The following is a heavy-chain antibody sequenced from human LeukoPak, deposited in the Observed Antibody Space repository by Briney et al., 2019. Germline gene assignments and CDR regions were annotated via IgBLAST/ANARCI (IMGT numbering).Heavy chain of an antibody. CDR2: MYYDGST. D-gene: IGHD1-26*01. Sequence: PSETLSLTCTVSGGSLYSTSFYWGWIRQPPGKGLEWIGSMYYDGSTYYNPSLKSRVTISVDTSKNQFSLKLTSVTAADTAVYFCARRSDSGSDDGEDYFDYWGRGTLVTVSS. CDR1: GGSLYSTSFY. V-gene: IGHV4-39*01. J-gene: IGHJ4*02. CDR3: ARRSDSGSDDGEDYFDY.